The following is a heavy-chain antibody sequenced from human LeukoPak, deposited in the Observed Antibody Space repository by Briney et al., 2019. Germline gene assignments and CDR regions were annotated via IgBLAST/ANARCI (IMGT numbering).Heavy chain of an antibody. CDR1: GFTFSSYA. D-gene: IGHD6-13*01. V-gene: IGHV3-30*04. CDR2: ISYDGSNK. J-gene: IGHJ5*02. CDR3: ARHLSSSWYSDWFDP. Sequence: GGSLRLSCAASGFTFSSYAMHWVRQAPGKGLEWVAVISYDGSNKYYADSVKGRFTISRDNAKNSLFLQMNSLRAEDTALYHCARHLSSSWYSDWFDPWGQGTLVTVSS.